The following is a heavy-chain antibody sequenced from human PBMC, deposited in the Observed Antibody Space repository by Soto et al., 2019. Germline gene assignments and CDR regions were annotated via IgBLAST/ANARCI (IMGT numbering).Heavy chain of an antibody. Sequence: EVQLLESGGGLVQPGGSLRLSCAASGFTFSSYAMSWVRQAPGKELEWVSAISGSGGSTYYADSVKGRFTISRDNSKNTLYLQMNSLRAEDTAVYYCAKDLAGEGVAGAFDYWGQGTLVTVSS. CDR3: AKDLAGEGVAGAFDY. D-gene: IGHD7-27*01. CDR2: ISGSGGST. CDR1: GFTFSSYA. J-gene: IGHJ4*02. V-gene: IGHV3-23*01.